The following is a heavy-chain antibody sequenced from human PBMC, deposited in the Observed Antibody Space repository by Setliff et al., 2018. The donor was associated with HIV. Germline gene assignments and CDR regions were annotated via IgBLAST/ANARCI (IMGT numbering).Heavy chain of an antibody. J-gene: IGHJ6*02. V-gene: IGHV1-8*03. CDR3: ARTPNDILTGYIPYYYNYGMDV. Sequence: ASVKVSCKASGYTFTSYDINWVRQANGQGLEWMGWMNPNSGNTGYAQKFQCRVTITRNTSISNAYMELSSLRSEDTAVYYCARTPNDILTGYIPYYYNYGMDVWGQGTTVTVSS. CDR2: MNPNSGNT. D-gene: IGHD3-9*01. CDR1: GYTFTSYD.